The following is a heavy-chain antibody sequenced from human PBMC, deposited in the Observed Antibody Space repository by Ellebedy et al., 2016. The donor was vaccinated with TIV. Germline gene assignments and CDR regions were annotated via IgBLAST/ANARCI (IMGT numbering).Heavy chain of an antibody. Sequence: ASVKVSXXASGYTFNSYGVSWVRQAPGQGLEWMGWISADNGDTNYAQKLQGRVTMTTDTSTSTAYMELRSLRSDDTAVYYCARDGDSYGYPGFDYWGQGTLVTVSS. V-gene: IGHV1-18*01. CDR2: ISADNGDT. CDR1: GYTFNSYG. D-gene: IGHD5-18*01. CDR3: ARDGDSYGYPGFDY. J-gene: IGHJ4*02.